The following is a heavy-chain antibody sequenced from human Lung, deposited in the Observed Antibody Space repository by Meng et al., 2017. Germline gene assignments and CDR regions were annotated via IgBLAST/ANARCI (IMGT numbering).Heavy chain of an antibody. Sequence: QVQLQQWGAGLLKPSETLSLTGVVSVGSFSDYYWSWIRQPPGKGLEWIGEINHSGSTNYNPSLESLATISVDTSQNNLSLKLSSVTAADSAVYYCARGPTTMAHDFDYWGQGTLVTVSS. CDR1: VGSFSDYY. CDR2: INHSGST. D-gene: IGHD4-11*01. CDR3: ARGPTTMAHDFDY. V-gene: IGHV4-34*01. J-gene: IGHJ4*02.